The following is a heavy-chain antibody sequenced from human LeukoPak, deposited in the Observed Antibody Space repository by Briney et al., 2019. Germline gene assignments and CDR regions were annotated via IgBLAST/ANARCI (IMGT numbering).Heavy chain of an antibody. V-gene: IGHV5-51*01. J-gene: IGHJ5*02. Sequence: PRESLKISCKGSGDTFNNDWIAWVRQMPGKGLEWMGIVYPDASKTKYNPSFQGQVTISADKSTTTAYLQWSSLRASDTAIYYCARQMGGTTSVNWFDPWGQGTLVTVSS. D-gene: IGHD1-1*01. CDR1: GDTFNNDW. CDR2: VYPDASKT. CDR3: ARQMGGTTSVNWFDP.